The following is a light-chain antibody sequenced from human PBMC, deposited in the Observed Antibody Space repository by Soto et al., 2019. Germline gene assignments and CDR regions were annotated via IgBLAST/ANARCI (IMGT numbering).Light chain of an antibody. CDR3: QQYSNWPPIT. CDR2: AAS. J-gene: IGKJ5*01. V-gene: IGKV3-20*01. CDR1: QSVSSYY. Sequence: EIVLTQSPGTLSLSPGERATLSCRASQSVSSYYLAWYQQKPGQAPRLLIYAASSRATGIPDRFSGSGSGTEFTLTISSLQSEDFAVYYCQQYSNWPPITFGQGTRLEIK.